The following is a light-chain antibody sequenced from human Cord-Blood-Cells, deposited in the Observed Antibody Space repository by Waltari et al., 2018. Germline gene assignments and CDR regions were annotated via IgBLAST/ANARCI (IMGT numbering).Light chain of an antibody. CDR3: CSYAGSYTFV. V-gene: IGLV2-11*02. Sequence: AALTPLCTVSGSPGRSILLSFTATSRAVGGYDHFSWFQQHPGKAPKLMIYHVSTRPSRVPERFAGSKSGNTASLTISGLQAEDEADYYCCSYAGSYTFVFGGGTELTVL. CDR2: HVS. J-gene: IGLJ2*01. CDR1: SRAVGGYDH.